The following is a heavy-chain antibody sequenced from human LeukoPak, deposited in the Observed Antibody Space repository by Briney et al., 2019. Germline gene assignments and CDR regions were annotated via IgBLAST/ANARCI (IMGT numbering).Heavy chain of an antibody. CDR3: VKDLLQVTMKKLDH. CDR1: GFTFSSYA. J-gene: IGHJ4*02. Sequence: GGSLRLSCSASGFTFSSYAMHWVRQAPGKGLEYVSVIRSDGVDVYYTDSVKGRFTISRDNSKNTLYLQMSSLRPEDTAVYYCVKDLLQVTMKKLDHWGQGTLVTVSS. V-gene: IGHV3-64D*06. D-gene: IGHD4-11*01. CDR2: IRSDGVDV.